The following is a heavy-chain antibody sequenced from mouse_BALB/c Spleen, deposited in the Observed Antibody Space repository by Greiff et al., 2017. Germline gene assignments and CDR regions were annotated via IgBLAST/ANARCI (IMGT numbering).Heavy chain of an antibody. CDR1: GYTFTSYY. Sequence: VQLQQSGPELVKPGASVKMSCKASGYTFTSYYIHWVKQRPGQGLEWIGWIYPGDGSTKYNEKFKGKTTLTADKSSSTAYMLLSSLTSEDSAIYFCARYYGSSYNYAMDYWGQGTSVTVSS. CDR2: IYPGDGST. D-gene: IGHD1-1*01. V-gene: IGHV1S56*01. J-gene: IGHJ4*01. CDR3: ARYYGSSYNYAMDY.